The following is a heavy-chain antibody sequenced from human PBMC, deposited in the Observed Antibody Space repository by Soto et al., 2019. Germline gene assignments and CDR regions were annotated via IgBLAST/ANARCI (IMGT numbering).Heavy chain of an antibody. V-gene: IGHV1-46*01. CDR1: GYTFSNYY. Sequence: ASVKVSCKGAGYTFSNYYMHWVRQAPGQGLEWMGIINPSGDSTSYAQEFLGRVTMTRETSTSTLYMELSSPRSEDTAVYYCARATRSGSPHFDHWGQGTLVTVS. D-gene: IGHD5-12*01. J-gene: IGHJ4*02. CDR2: INPSGDST. CDR3: ARATRSGSPHFDH.